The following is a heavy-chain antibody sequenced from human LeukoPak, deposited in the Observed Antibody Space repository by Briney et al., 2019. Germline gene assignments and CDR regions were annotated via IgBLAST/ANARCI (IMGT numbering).Heavy chain of an antibody. Sequence: GASVKVSCKASGYTFTGYYMHWVRQAPGQGLEWMGWINPNSGGTNYAQKFQGRVTMTRDTSISTAYMELSRLRSDDTAVYYCARGIAAAGAHWFDPWGQGTLVTVSS. V-gene: IGHV1-2*02. J-gene: IGHJ5*02. CDR2: INPNSGGT. D-gene: IGHD6-13*01. CDR1: GYTFTGYY. CDR3: ARGIAAAGAHWFDP.